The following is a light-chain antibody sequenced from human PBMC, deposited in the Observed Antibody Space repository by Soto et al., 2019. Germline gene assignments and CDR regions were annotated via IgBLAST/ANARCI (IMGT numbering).Light chain of an antibody. V-gene: IGKV3-15*01. CDR2: GAS. CDR3: QQYQNWPPT. CDR1: QSVSSK. J-gene: IGKJ1*01. Sequence: ETVMTQSPATLSVSPGERATLSCRASQSVSSKLAWYQQKPGQAPRLFIYGASTRATGIPAEFSGSGFGTEFTLSISSLQSEDFAVYYCQQYQNWPPTFGQGTKVDIK.